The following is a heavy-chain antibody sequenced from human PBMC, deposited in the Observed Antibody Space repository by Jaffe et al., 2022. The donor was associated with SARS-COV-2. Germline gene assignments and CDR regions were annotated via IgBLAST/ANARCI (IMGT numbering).Heavy chain of an antibody. J-gene: IGHJ4*02. CDR2: IYHSGNT. CDR3: ARDRGYFDS. CDR1: GYSISHSFY. Sequence: QVQLQESGPGLVRPAETLSLTCSVSGYSISHSFYWGWIRQPPGKGLEWIGSIYHSGNTYYNPSLRSRVTLSLDTSKNQFSLKLSSVTAADTAVYYCARDRGYFDSWGQGTLVTVSS. V-gene: IGHV4-38-2*02.